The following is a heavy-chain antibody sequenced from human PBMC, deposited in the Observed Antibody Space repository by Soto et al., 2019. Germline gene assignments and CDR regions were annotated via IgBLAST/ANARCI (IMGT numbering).Heavy chain of an antibody. CDR2: IYYSGST. CDR1: GDSISSGGYY. CDR3: ARSYYVGTGFAVDS. D-gene: IGHD3-10*02. Sequence: PSETLSLTCTVSGDSISSGGYYWSWIRQHPGKGLEWIGYIYYSGSTYYNPSLKSRVTISVDTSKNQFSLKLISVTAADTAVYYCARSYYVGTGFAVDSWGQGTLVTVSS. V-gene: IGHV4-31*03. J-gene: IGHJ5*01.